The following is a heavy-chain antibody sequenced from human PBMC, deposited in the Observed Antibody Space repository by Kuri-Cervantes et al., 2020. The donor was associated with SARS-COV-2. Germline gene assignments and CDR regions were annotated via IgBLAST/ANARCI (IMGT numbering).Heavy chain of an antibody. CDR3: ARGERRQQTTWFDP. D-gene: IGHD3-16*01. CDR1: GGSISSYH. CDR2: IYYSGST. J-gene: IGHJ5*02. Sequence: GSLRLSCTVSGGSISSYHWSWIRQPPGKGLEWIGYIYYSGSTNYNPSLKSRVTISVDTSKNQFSLKLSSVTAADTAIYFCARGERRQQTTWFDPWDQGTLVTVSS. V-gene: IGHV4-59*01.